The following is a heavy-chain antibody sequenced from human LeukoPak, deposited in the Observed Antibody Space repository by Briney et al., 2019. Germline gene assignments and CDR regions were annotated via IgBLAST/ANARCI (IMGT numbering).Heavy chain of an antibody. Sequence: GGSLRLSCAASGFTFSSNYMNWVRQAPGKGLEWVSYISTTSSTIYYADSVKGRFTISRDNAENSLFLQMNSLRAEDTAIYYCARGRAGYYFDYWGQGTPVTVSS. D-gene: IGHD3-10*01. CDR3: ARGRAGYYFDY. V-gene: IGHV3-48*04. CDR1: GFTFSSNY. CDR2: ISTTSSTI. J-gene: IGHJ4*02.